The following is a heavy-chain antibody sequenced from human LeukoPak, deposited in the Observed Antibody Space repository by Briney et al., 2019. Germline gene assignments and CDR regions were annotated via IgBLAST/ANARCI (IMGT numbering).Heavy chain of an antibody. CDR3: ARASWVSDPDAVR. D-gene: IGHD3-10*01. CDR2: LRGNDET. V-gene: IGHV3-23*01. CDR1: GISFRHYA. Sequence: GGSLRLSCVASGISFRHYAMSWVRQAPARGPEWVSSLRGNDETFYADSVKGRFTLSRDDSRNTVFLQLNNLRVEDTAIYYCARASWVSDPDAVRWGQGTQVTVSS. J-gene: IGHJ4*02.